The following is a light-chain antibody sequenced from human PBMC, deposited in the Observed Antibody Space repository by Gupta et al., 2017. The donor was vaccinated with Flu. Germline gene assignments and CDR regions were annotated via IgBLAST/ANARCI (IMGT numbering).Light chain of an antibody. Sequence: PSSVSASVGDRVTITCRASQSISSWLAWYQQKPGQAPKLLIYAASSLQSGVPARFSGSGSGTDFTLTISSLQPEDFATYYCQQANSFPRTFGQGTKMEIK. CDR2: AAS. J-gene: IGKJ2*01. CDR3: QQANSFPRT. V-gene: IGKV1D-12*01. CDR1: QSISSW.